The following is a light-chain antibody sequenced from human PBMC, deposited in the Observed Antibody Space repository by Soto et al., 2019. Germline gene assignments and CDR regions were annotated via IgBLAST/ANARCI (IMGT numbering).Light chain of an antibody. CDR3: QQYNNWPYT. CDR1: QSVSSN. V-gene: IGKV3-15*01. J-gene: IGKJ2*01. Sequence: EIVMTQSPATLSVSPGEKATLSCRASQSVSSNLAWYQQKPGQAPRPHIYGAYLRATGIPARFSSSGSGTEFTLTISSLQSEDFAVYYCQQYNNWPYTFGQGTKVEIK. CDR2: GAY.